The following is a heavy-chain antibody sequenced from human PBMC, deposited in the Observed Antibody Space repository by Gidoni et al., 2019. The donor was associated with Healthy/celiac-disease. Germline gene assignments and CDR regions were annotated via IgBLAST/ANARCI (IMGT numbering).Heavy chain of an antibody. CDR3: AKDLGRDYRLFDY. CDR1: GFTFRSYA. J-gene: IGHJ4*02. Sequence: EVQLLESGGGLVQPGGSLRLSCAASGFTFRSYAMSWVRQAPGKGLEWVSAISGSGSSTYYADSVKGRFTISRDNSKNTLYLQMNSLRAEDTAVYYCAKDLGRDYRLFDYWGQGTLVTVSS. D-gene: IGHD3-16*01. V-gene: IGHV3-23*01. CDR2: ISGSGSST.